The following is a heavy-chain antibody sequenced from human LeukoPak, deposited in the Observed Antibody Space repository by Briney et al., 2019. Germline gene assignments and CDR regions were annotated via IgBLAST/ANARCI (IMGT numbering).Heavy chain of an antibody. CDR2: IKQDGSKK. CDR1: GFPFSSYW. CDR3: AKAMYYYDSSGYYYAPYYYGMDV. V-gene: IGHV3-7*01. J-gene: IGHJ6*02. D-gene: IGHD3-22*01. Sequence: GGSLRLSCVASGFPFSSYWMTWVRQAPGKGLGWVANIKQDGSKKSYVDSVKGRFTISRDNSKNTLYLQMNSLRAEDTAVYYCAKAMYYYDSSGYYYAPYYYGMDVWGQGTTVTVSS.